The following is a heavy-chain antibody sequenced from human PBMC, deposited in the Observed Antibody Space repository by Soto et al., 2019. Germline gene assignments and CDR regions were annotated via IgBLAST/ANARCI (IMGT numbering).Heavy chain of an antibody. D-gene: IGHD6-19*01. J-gene: IGHJ3*02. V-gene: IGHV1-69*13. Sequence: SVKVSCKASGGTFGSYAISWVRQAPGQGLEWMGGIIPIFGTANYAQKFQGRVTITADESTSTAYMELSSLRSEDTAVYYCATPVSSGWYDAFDIWGQGTMVTVSS. CDR2: IIPIFGTA. CDR3: ATPVSSGWYDAFDI. CDR1: GGTFGSYA.